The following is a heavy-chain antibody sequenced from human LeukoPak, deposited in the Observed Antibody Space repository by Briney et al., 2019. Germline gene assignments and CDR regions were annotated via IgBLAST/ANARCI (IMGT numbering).Heavy chain of an antibody. CDR2: INPNSGGT. Sequence: ASVKVSCKASGYTFTGYYMHWVRQAPGQGLEWMGWINPNSGGTNYAQKFQGRVTMTRDTSISTAYMELSRLRSDDTAVYYCAREEVVANWFDPWGQGTLVTVSS. J-gene: IGHJ5*02. D-gene: IGHD3-22*01. V-gene: IGHV1-2*02. CDR3: AREEVVANWFDP. CDR1: GYTFTGYY.